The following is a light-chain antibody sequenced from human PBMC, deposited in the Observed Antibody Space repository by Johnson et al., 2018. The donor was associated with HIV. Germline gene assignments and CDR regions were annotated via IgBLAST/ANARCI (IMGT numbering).Light chain of an antibody. CDR1: SSNIGNNY. Sequence: QSVLTQPPSVSAAPGQKVTISCSGSSSNIGNNYVSWYQQLPGTAPKLLIYENKKRPSGIPDRLSGSKSGTSATLGITGIHTGAEADDYCGTWDSSLSAGVFGTGTKVTVL. V-gene: IGLV1-51*02. CDR2: ENK. CDR3: GTWDSSLSAGV. J-gene: IGLJ1*01.